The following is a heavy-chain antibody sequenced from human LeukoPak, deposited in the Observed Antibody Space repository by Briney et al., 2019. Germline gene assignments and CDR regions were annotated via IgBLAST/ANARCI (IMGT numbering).Heavy chain of an antibody. D-gene: IGHD4-17*01. CDR2: IYPGDSDT. CDR3: ARDPFDYGDYDLDSFAFDI. J-gene: IGHJ3*02. V-gene: IGHV5-51*01. CDR1: GYSFTSYW. Sequence: GESLKISCKGSGYSFTSYWIGWVRQMPGKGLEWMGIIYPGDSDTRYSPSFQGRVTISADKSITTAYLQWSGLKASDTAMYYCARDPFDYGDYDLDSFAFDIWGQGTMVTVSS.